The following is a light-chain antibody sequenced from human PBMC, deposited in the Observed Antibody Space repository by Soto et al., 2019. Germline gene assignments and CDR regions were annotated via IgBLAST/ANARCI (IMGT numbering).Light chain of an antibody. V-gene: IGLV2-11*01. CDR3: CAYTVSRTYV. Sequence: QPVLTQPRSVSGSPGQSVTISCTGTSSDVGGYNYVSWYQQHPGKAPKLMIYDVGKRPSGVPDRFSGSKSDNTASLTISGLQAEDEADYYCCAYTVSRTYVFGTGTKLTVL. CDR2: DVG. CDR1: SSDVGGYNY. J-gene: IGLJ1*01.